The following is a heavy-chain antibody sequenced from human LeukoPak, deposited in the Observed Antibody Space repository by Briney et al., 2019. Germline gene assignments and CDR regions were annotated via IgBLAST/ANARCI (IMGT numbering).Heavy chain of an antibody. V-gene: IGHV4-4*07. J-gene: IGHJ5*02. CDR2: IYSSGST. CDR1: GGSISSYY. D-gene: IGHD2-2*01. CDR3: ARDLLQSSWPNCFDP. Sequence: TSETLSLTCTVSGGSISSYYWTWIRQPAGKGLEWIGRIYSSGSTNYNPSLKSRVTMSVDTSKNQFFLKLSSVTAADTAMYYCARDLLQSSWPNCFDPWGQGTLVTVSS.